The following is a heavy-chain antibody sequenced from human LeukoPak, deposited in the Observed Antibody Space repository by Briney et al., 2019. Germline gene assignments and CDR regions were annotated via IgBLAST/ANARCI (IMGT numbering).Heavy chain of an antibody. Sequence: AVKVSCKASGGTFSSYAICWVRQAPGQGLEWMGGIIPIFGTANYARKFQGRVTITADESTSTAYMELSSLRSEDTAVYYCASGYSPFFVDYWGQGTLVTVSS. D-gene: IGHD3-22*01. J-gene: IGHJ4*02. CDR2: IIPIFGTA. CDR3: ASGYSPFFVDY. V-gene: IGHV1-69*13. CDR1: GGTFSSYA.